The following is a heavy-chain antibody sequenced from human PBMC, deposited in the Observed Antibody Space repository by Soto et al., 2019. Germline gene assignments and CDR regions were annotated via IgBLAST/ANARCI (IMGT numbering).Heavy chain of an antibody. J-gene: IGHJ5*02. CDR3: ARVEWLVHWFAP. D-gene: IGHD6-19*01. V-gene: IGHV4-30-4*01. Sequence: PSETLSLTCTVSGGSISSGDYYWSWIRQPPGKGLEWIGYIYYSGSTYYNPSLKSRVTISVDTSKNQFSLKLSSVTAADTAVYYCARVEWLVHWFAPWGHETLSPLSS. CDR1: GGSISSGDYY. CDR2: IYYSGST.